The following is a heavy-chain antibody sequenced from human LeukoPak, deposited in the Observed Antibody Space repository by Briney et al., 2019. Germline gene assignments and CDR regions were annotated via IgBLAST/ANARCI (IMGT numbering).Heavy chain of an antibody. Sequence: PGGSLRLSCAASGFTFSSYAMHWVRQAPGKGLEWVAVIIYDGSNKYYADSVKGRFTISRDNSKNTLYLQMNSLRAEDTAVYYCAKPTGEYFYWGQGTLVTVSS. CDR1: GFTFSSYA. D-gene: IGHD7-27*01. V-gene: IGHV3-30-3*02. CDR3: AKPTGEYFY. CDR2: IIYDGSNK. J-gene: IGHJ4*02.